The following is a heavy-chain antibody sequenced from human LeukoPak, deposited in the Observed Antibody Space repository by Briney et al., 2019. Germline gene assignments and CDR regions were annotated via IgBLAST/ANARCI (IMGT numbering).Heavy chain of an antibody. J-gene: IGHJ4*02. D-gene: IGHD3-22*01. CDR1: GFTFSSYG. Sequence: GGSLRLSCAASGFTFSSYGMSWVRQAPGKGLEWVSAISGSGGSTYYADSVKGRFTISRDNSKNTLYLQMNSLRAEDTAVYYCAKIRYYDSSGYYFSGPFDYWGQGTLVTVSS. V-gene: IGHV3-23*01. CDR3: AKIRYYDSSGYYFSGPFDY. CDR2: ISGSGGST.